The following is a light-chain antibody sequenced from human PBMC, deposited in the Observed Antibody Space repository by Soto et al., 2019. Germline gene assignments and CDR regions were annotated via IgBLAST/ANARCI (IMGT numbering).Light chain of an antibody. CDR3: TSYTSGKTVI. CDR1: SSDVGGYVF. V-gene: IGLV2-14*01. Sequence: QSVLTQPASVSGSPGQSITISCTGTSSDVGGYVFVSWYQQHPGKAPKLMIYEVSYRPSGVSNRFSGSKSGNTASLTISGLQAEDEANYYCTSYTSGKTVIFGGGTKLTVL. CDR2: EVS. J-gene: IGLJ2*01.